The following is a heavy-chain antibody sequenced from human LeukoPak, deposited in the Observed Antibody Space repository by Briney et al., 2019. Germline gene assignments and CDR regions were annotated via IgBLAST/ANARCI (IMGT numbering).Heavy chain of an antibody. Sequence: GGSLRLSCAASGFTVSGNYMNWVRQAPGKGLEWVGRIKSKTDGGTTDYAAPVKGRFTISRDDSKNTLYLQMNSLKTEDTAVYYCTTMRGYDFWSGYYTYYYYGMDVWGQGTTVTVSS. CDR2: IKSKTDGGTT. J-gene: IGHJ6*02. V-gene: IGHV3-15*07. CDR3: TTMRGYDFWSGYYTYYYYGMDV. CDR1: GFTVSGNY. D-gene: IGHD3-3*01.